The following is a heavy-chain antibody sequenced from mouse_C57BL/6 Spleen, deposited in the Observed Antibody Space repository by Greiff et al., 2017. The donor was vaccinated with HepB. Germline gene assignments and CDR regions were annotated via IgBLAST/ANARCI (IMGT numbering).Heavy chain of an antibody. Sequence: EVQLQQSGAELVKPGASVKLSCTASGFNIKDYYMHWVKQRNEQGLEWIGRIDPEDGETKYATKFQSKATITADTSSNTAYQQISSRTSEDTAAYCCALYYYGSSTLDDWGQGTTLTVSS. CDR2: IDPEDGET. CDR3: ALYYYGSSTLDD. CDR1: GFNIKDYY. V-gene: IGHV14-2*01. J-gene: IGHJ2*01. D-gene: IGHD1-1*01.